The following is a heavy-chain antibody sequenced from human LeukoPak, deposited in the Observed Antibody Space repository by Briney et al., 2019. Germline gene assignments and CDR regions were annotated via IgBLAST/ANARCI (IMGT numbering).Heavy chain of an antibody. J-gene: IGHJ4*02. CDR1: GFTFSSYW. CDR3: ARQMSPGSGWFRFYFDY. V-gene: IGHV3-7*03. Sequence: GGSLRLSCVASGFTFSSYWMSWVRQVPGKGLDWVASIKEDGSQKYYVDSVKGRFTISRDNAKNSLSLQMNSLRAEDTAVYYCARQMSPGSGWFRFYFDYWGQGTLVTVSS. CDR2: IKEDGSQK. D-gene: IGHD6-19*01.